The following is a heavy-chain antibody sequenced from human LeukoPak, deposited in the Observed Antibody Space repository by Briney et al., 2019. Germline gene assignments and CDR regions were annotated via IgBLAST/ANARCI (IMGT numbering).Heavy chain of an antibody. CDR1: GGSISNSIYY. CDR2: IYYSGNT. J-gene: IGHJ3*02. Sequence: SETLSLTCTVSGGSISNSIYYWGWIRQPPGKGLEWIGSIYYSGNTYYNPSLKSRVTISVDTSKNQFSLKLSSVTAADTAVYYCARTQSITMVRGITYAFDIWGQGTMVTVSS. CDR3: ARTQSITMVRGITYAFDI. D-gene: IGHD3-10*01. V-gene: IGHV4-39*07.